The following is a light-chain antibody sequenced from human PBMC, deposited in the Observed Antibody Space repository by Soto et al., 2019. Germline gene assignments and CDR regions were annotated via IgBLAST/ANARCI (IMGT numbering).Light chain of an antibody. CDR1: SIDVADYSF. V-gene: IGLV2-8*01. CDR2: EVT. J-gene: IGLJ1*01. CDR3: SSYVGRRYF. Sequence: QSVLTQPPSASGSPGQPLTISCTGSSIDVADYSFISWYRLHPGKAPQVLIYEVTQGPAGVSPRFSGSKSGQTASLTVSGLQAEDEAVYYCSSYVGRRYFFGSGTKVTVL.